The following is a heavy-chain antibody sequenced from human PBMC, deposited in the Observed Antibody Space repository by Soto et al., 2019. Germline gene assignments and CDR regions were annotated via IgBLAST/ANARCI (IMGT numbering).Heavy chain of an antibody. CDR1: GFTFDDYA. J-gene: IGHJ4*02. CDR2: ISWNSGSI. CDR3: TSSSSFAAAAGFDY. D-gene: IGHD6-13*01. V-gene: IGHV3-9*01. Sequence: EVQLVESGGGLVQPGRSLRLSCAASGFTFDDYAMHWVRQAPGKGLEWVSGISWNSGSIGYADSVKCRFTISRDNAKNSLYLQMNSLRAEDTALYYCTSSSSFAAAAGFDYWGQGTLVTVSS.